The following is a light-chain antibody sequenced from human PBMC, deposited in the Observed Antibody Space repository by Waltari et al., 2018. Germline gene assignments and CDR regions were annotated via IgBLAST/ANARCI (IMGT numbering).Light chain of an antibody. CDR3: APWDDSLSGPGV. CDR2: RNN. Sequence: QSVLTQSPSASGTPGQRVTIPCSGSSSNIGSNFVYWYQQLPGTAPKLLIYRNNQRPSGVPDRFSGSKSGTSASLAISGLRSEDEADYYCAPWDDSLSGPGVFGGGTKLTVL. V-gene: IGLV1-47*01. J-gene: IGLJ3*02. CDR1: SSNIGSNF.